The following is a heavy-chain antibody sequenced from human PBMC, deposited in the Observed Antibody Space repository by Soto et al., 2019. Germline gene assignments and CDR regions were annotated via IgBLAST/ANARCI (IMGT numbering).Heavy chain of an antibody. Sequence: QVQLQQWGAGLLKPSETLSLTCAVQRGSFNDYYWGWIRQPPGKGLEWIGEINHSGSTIYNPSLMSRVTISVDTSKNQFSLKLNSVTAADTALYYCARGSRRGLDYWGQGTVVTVSS. V-gene: IGHV4-34*01. D-gene: IGHD3-16*01. J-gene: IGHJ4*02. CDR1: RGSFNDYY. CDR3: ARGSRRGLDY. CDR2: INHSGST.